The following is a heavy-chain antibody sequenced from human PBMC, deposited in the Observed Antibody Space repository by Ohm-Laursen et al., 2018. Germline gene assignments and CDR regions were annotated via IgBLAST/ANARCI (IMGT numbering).Heavy chain of an antibody. D-gene: IGHD2-2*01. CDR2: ISYDGGNK. CDR3: ARDSSQHLYYNYGMDV. CDR1: GFTLKDHG. J-gene: IGHJ6*02. V-gene: IGHV3-30*03. Sequence: SLRLSCAASGFTLKDHGIHWVRQAPGKGLEWVSLISYDGGNKYYTDSVKGRFAISRDNSRNTVSLQMDNLRVGDTGIYFCARDSSQHLYYNYGMDVWGQGTTVTVSS.